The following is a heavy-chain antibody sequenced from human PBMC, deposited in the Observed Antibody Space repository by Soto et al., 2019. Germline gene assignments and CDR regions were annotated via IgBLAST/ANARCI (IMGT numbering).Heavy chain of an antibody. Sequence: GGSLRLSCAASGFTFSSYSMNWVRQAPGKGLEWVSYISSSSSTIYYADSVKGRFTISRDNAKNPLYLQMNSLRAEDTAVYYCARGGDILTGPDAFAIWGQGTMVTVSS. CDR1: GFTFSSYS. D-gene: IGHD3-9*01. J-gene: IGHJ3*02. V-gene: IGHV3-48*01. CDR3: ARGGDILTGPDAFAI. CDR2: ISSSSSTI.